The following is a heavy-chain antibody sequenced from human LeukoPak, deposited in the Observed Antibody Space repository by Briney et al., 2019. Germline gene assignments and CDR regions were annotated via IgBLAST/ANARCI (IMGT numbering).Heavy chain of an antibody. D-gene: IGHD2-2*01. CDR1: GFTFSSYG. Sequence: GGSLRLSCAASGFTFSSYGMHWVRQAPGKGLEWVAVISYDGSNKYYADSVKGRFTISRDNSKNTLYQQMNSLRAEDTAVYYCAKEVGAPAGDYYYGMDVWGQGTTVTVSS. J-gene: IGHJ6*02. CDR2: ISYDGSNK. V-gene: IGHV3-30*18. CDR3: AKEVGAPAGDYYYGMDV.